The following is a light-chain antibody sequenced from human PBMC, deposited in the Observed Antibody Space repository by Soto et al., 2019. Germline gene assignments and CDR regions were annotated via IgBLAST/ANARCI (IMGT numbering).Light chain of an antibody. CDR1: QSVSGSH. CDR2: GAS. J-gene: IGKJ1*01. CDR3: QQFSYSPWT. Sequence: EIVLTQSPCTLSLSPGERATLSCRASQSVSGSHLAWYQQRPGQAPRLLIYGASSRATGIPDRFSGTGSGTDFTLTISGLEPEDFAMYYCQQFSYSPWTFGQGTKVDIK. V-gene: IGKV3-20*01.